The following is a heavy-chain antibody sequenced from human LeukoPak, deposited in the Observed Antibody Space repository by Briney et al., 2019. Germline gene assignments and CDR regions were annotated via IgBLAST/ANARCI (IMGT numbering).Heavy chain of an antibody. CDR3: ARDSPNMVRGVITYYYYGMDV. CDR1: GYTSTGYY. D-gene: IGHD3-10*01. V-gene: IGHV1-18*04. Sequence: RASVKVSCKASGYTSTGYYMHWVRQAPGQGLEWMGWISAYNGNTNYAQKLQGRVTMTTDTSTSTAYMELRSLRSDDTAVYYCARDSPNMVRGVITYYYYGMDVWGQGTTVTVSS. J-gene: IGHJ6*02. CDR2: ISAYNGNT.